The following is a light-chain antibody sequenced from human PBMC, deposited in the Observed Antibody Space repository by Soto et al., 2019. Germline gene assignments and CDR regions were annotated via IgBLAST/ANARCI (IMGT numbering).Light chain of an antibody. CDR2: YAS. CDR1: QDIKNF. CDR3: HQFDNLPYS. V-gene: IGKV1-33*01. Sequence: DIQMTQSPSSLSASIGDRVTITCQASQDIKNFLKGYQQKPGKAPKLLIYYASNLETVVPSRFSGSGSGTDFTFTISSLQPEDIATYYCHQFDNLPYSFGRGTKLEIK. J-gene: IGKJ2*01.